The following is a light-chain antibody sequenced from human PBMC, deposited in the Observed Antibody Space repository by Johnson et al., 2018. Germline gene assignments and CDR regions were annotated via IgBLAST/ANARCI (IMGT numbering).Light chain of an antibody. Sequence: QSVLTQPPSVSAAPGQKVTISCSGSSSNIGNNYVSWYQQLPGTAPKLLIYENNKRPSGIPDRFSGSKSGTSATLAITDRQPGKGADYYCGTWDSSWTALNAFGTGTKVTVL. CDR3: GTWDSSWTALNA. V-gene: IGLV1-51*02. J-gene: IGLJ1*01. CDR1: SSNIGNNY. CDR2: ENN.